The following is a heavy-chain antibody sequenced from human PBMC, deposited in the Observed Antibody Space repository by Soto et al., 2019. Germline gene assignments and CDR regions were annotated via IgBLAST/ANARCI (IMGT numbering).Heavy chain of an antibody. V-gene: IGHV1-69*08. CDR1: GGTFSSYT. Sequence: QVQLVQSGAEVKKPGSSVKVSCKASGGTFSSYTISWVRQAPGQGLEWMGRIIPILGIANYAQKFQGRVTITADKSPRTAYMDLSSLRSEDTAVYYCAREGRVRRIQLGIPDAFDIWGQGTMVTVSS. CDR3: AREGRVRRIQLGIPDAFDI. CDR2: IIPILGIA. J-gene: IGHJ3*02. D-gene: IGHD5-18*01.